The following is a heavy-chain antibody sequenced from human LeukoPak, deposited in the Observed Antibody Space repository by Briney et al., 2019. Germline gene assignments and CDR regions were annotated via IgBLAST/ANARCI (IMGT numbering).Heavy chain of an antibody. CDR1: GFTVSSNY. D-gene: IGHD4-17*01. CDR3: ARWSVGLAKTTVTPQYYFDY. V-gene: IGHV3-53*01. J-gene: IGHJ4*02. Sequence: GGSLRLSCAASGFTVSSNYVSWVRQAPGKGLEWVSVIYSGGSTYYADSVKGRFTISRDHSKNTLYLQMNSLRAEDTAVYYCARWSVGLAKTTVTPQYYFDYWGQGTLVTVSS. CDR2: IYSGGST.